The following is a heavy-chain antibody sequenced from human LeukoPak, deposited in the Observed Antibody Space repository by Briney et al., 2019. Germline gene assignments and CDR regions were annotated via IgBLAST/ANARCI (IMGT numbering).Heavy chain of an antibody. CDR1: GFTFSSYS. CDR2: ISSSSSTV. Sequence: GGSLRLSCAASGFTFSSYSMNWVRQAPGKGLEWVSCISSSSSTVYYADSVKGRFTISRDNAKNSLYLQMNSLRAEDTAVYYCARPDHYGDYLNYWGQGTLVTVSS. V-gene: IGHV3-48*04. J-gene: IGHJ4*02. CDR3: ARPDHYGDYLNY. D-gene: IGHD4-17*01.